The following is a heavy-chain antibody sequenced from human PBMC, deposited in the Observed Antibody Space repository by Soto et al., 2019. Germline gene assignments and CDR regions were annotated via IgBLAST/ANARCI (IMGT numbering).Heavy chain of an antibody. V-gene: IGHV1-3*01. D-gene: IGHD6-19*01. CDR2: INAGNGNT. CDR1: GYTFINYG. J-gene: IGHJ2*01. CDR3: ARSGYSSGWYHWYFDL. Sequence: VASVEFSCKASGYTFINYGIHWVRQAPGQRLEWMGGINAGNGNTKYSQNFQDRVTITRDTSASTAYMELSSLRSEDTAVFYCARSGYSSGWYHWYFDLWGRGTLVTVSS.